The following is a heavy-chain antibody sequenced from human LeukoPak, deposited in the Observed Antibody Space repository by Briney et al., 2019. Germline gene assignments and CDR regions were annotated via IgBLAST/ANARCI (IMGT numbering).Heavy chain of an antibody. J-gene: IGHJ5*02. CDR1: GGSISSSSYY. Sequence: KPSETLSLTCTVSGGSISSSSYYWGWIRQPPGKGLEWIGSIYYSGSTYYNPSLKSRVTISIDTSKNQFSLKLRSVTAADSGVYYCARIKSAIDPWGQGTLVTVSS. CDR3: ARIKSAIDP. V-gene: IGHV4-39*07. CDR2: IYYSGST.